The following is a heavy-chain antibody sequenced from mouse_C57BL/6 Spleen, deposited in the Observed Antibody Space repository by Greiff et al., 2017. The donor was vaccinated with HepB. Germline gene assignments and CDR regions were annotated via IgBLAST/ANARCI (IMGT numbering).Heavy chain of an antibody. CDR1: GYTFTSYW. V-gene: IGHV1-59*01. J-gene: IGHJ4*01. CDR3: ARGGIYYYAMDY. CDR2: IDPSDSYT. Sequence: VQLQQPGAELVRPGTSVKLSCKASGYTFTSYWMHWVKQRPGQGLEWIGVIDPSDSYTNYNQKFKGKATLTVDTSSSTAYMQLSSLTSEDSAVYYCARGGIYYYAMDYWGQGTSVTVSS.